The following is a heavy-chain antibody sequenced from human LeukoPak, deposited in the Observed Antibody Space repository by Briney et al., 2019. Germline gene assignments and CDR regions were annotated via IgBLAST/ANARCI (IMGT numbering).Heavy chain of an antibody. CDR1: GFTISDYW. V-gene: IGHV3-7*01. CDR3: ARDIAAAGLFLDY. CDR2: IKYDGSER. D-gene: IGHD6-13*01. Sequence: PGGSLRLSCAASGFTISDYWMSWVRQAPGRGLEWVANIKYDGSERYYVDSVKGRFTISRDTATNSVYLYMNSLRADDTAVYYCARDIAAAGLFLDYWGQGTLVTVSS. J-gene: IGHJ4*02.